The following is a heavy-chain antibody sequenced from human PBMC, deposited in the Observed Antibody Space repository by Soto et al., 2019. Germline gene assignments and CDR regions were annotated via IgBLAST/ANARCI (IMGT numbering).Heavy chain of an antibody. D-gene: IGHD6-13*01. J-gene: IGHJ4*02. V-gene: IGHV1-18*01. CDR2: ISAYNGKT. CDR3: AREVAAGTLDY. Sequence: QVQLVQSGAEVKKPGSAVKVSCKSSGYTFTSYGISWVRQAPGQGLDWMGWISAYNGKTNYAQKLQGRVNMTTETSTSTAYMELRSLRSDDTAVYYCAREVAAGTLDYGGQGPLVTVSS. CDR1: GYTFTSYG.